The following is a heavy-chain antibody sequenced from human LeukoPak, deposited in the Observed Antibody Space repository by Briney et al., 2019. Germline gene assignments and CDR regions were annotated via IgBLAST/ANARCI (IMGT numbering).Heavy chain of an antibody. J-gene: IGHJ4*02. D-gene: IGHD5-24*01. CDR3: VKDRGLRNQWLQVTYDS. CDR2: MSPNNGNT. V-gene: IGHV1-8*01. Sequence: ASVKVSCKTSGYTFTNYDINWVRQATGQGLEWLGWMSPNNGNTGYAQKFQGRVTMTRDTSINTAYMELSSLRPEDTALYYCVKDRGLRNQWLQVTYDSWGQGTLVTVSS. CDR1: GYTFTNYD.